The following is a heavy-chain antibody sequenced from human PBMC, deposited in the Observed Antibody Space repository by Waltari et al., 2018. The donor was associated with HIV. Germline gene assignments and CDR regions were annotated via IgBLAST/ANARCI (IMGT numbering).Heavy chain of an antibody. CDR3: ARRGVLTYYYTMDV. CDR2: IWYDGSNK. CDR1: GFTFSSYG. V-gene: IGHV3-33*01. Sequence: QVQLVASGGGVVQPGRSLRLSCAASGFTFSSYGMHWVRQAPGKGLEWVAVIWYDGSNKYYADSVKGRFSISRDNSKNTLYLQMNSLRAEDTAVYFCARRGVLTYYYTMDVWSQGTTVTVSS. J-gene: IGHJ6*02. D-gene: IGHD3-10*01.